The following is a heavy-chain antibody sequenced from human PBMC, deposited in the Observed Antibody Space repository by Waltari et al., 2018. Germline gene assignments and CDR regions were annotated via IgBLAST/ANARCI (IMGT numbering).Heavy chain of an antibody. CDR2: ISWNSGSI. V-gene: IGHV3-9*01. D-gene: IGHD6-6*01. J-gene: IGHJ4*02. CDR1: GFTFDDYA. Sequence: EVQLVESGGGLVQPGRSLRLSCAASGFTFDDYAMHWVRHAPGKGLEWVSGISWNSGSIGYADSVKGRFTISRDNAKNSLYLQMNSLRAEDTALYYCAKDSSIAARQFDYWGQGTLVTVSS. CDR3: AKDSSIAARQFDY.